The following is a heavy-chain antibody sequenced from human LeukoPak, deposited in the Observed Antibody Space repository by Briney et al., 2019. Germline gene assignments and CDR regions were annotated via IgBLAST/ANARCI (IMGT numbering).Heavy chain of an antibody. CDR1: GFTFSSYA. CDR2: ISGSGGST. CDR3: ANNMYAVITTPLRY. D-gene: IGHD3-22*01. Sequence: GGSLRLSCAASGFTFSSYAMSWVRQAPGKGLEWVSAISGSGGSTYYADSMKGRFTISRDNSKNTLYLQMNSLRAEDTAVYYCANNMYAVITTPLRYWGQGTLVTVSS. V-gene: IGHV3-23*01. J-gene: IGHJ4*02.